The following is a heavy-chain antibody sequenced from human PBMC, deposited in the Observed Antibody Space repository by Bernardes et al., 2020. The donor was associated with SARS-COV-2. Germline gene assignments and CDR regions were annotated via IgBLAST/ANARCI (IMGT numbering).Heavy chain of an antibody. V-gene: IGHV4-34*01. Sequence: SETLSLTCAVSGGSFSNYNWNWIRQPPGKGLEWIGEINHSGSTNYNPSLKSRVTISVDTSKNQFSLYLSSLTAADTAVYYCAKEGSGTFYPRWGRGTLVTVSS. CDR3: AKEGSGTFYPR. J-gene: IGHJ4*02. D-gene: IGHD3-10*01. CDR2: INHSGST. CDR1: GGSFSNYN.